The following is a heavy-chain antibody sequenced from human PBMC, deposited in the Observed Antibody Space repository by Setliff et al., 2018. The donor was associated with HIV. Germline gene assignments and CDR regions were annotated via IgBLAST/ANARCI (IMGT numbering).Heavy chain of an antibody. V-gene: IGHV3-30*04. D-gene: IGHD1-26*01. CDR1: GFTFSSNA. Sequence: GGSLRLSCAASGFTFSSNAMHWVRQAPGKGLEWVAVIAYDGSNKYYADSVKGRFTISRDNAKNSLYLQMNSLRAEDTAVYYCAKDRSGSYSFARDWGQGTLVTVSS. CDR2: IAYDGSNK. CDR3: AKDRSGSYSFARD. J-gene: IGHJ4*02.